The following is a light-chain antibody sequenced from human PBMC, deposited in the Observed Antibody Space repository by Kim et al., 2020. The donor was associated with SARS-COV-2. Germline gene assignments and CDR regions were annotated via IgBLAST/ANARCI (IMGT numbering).Light chain of an antibody. J-gene: IGLJ3*02. CDR2: QDS. Sequence: ELTQPPSVSVSPGQTASITCSGDKLGDKYACWYQQKPGQSPVLVIYQDSKRPSGIPERFSGSNSGNTATLTISGTQAMDEADYYCQAWDSSTDWVFGG. V-gene: IGLV3-1*01. CDR3: QAWDSSTDWV. CDR1: KLGDKY.